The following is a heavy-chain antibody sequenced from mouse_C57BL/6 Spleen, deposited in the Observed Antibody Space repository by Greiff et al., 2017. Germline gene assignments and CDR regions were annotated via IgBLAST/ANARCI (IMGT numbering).Heavy chain of an antibody. CDR3: ARPYYGNYGYFDV. D-gene: IGHD2-10*01. CDR1: GYTFTSYW. V-gene: IGHV1-72*01. Sequence: VQLQQPGAELVKPGASVKLSCTASGYTFTSYWMHWVKQRPGRGLEWIGRIDPNGGDTQYNEKFKSKPTLTGDKPSSTAYMQLSSLTSEDSAVYYCARPYYGNYGYFDVWGTGTTVTVSS. CDR2: IDPNGGDT. J-gene: IGHJ1*03.